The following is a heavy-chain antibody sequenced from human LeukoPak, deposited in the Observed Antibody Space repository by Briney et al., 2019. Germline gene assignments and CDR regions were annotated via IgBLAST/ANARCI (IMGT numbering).Heavy chain of an antibody. CDR2: ISSSGNTI. CDR3: ARDVGYYDSSGYRNPTFDY. CDR1: GFTFSDYY. J-gene: IGHJ4*02. Sequence: TSGGSLRLSCAASGFTFSDYYMSWIRQAPGKGLEWVSYISSSGNTIYYADSVKGRFTISRDNAKNSLYLQMNSLRAEDTAVYYCARDVGYYDSSGYRNPTFDYWGQGTLVTVSS. D-gene: IGHD3-22*01. V-gene: IGHV3-11*04.